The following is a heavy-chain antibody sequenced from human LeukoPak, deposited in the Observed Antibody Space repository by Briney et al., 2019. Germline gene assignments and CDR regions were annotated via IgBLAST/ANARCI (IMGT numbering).Heavy chain of an antibody. D-gene: IGHD6-13*01. J-gene: IGHJ4*02. CDR1: GFTVSSNS. Sequence: PGGSLRLSCAASGFTVSSNSMTWVRQAPSKELEWVSVIYTGGSTYYADSVKGRFTISRDNSRNTLYLQMNSLRAEDTAVYYCARAQQDSFHYWGQGTLVAVSS. CDR3: ARAQQDSFHY. CDR2: IYTGGST. V-gene: IGHV3-53*01.